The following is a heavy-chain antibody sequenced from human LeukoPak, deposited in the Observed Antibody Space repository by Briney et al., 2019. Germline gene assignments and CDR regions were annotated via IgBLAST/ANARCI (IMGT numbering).Heavy chain of an antibody. Sequence: ASVKVSCKASGYTFTSYAMNWVRQAPGQGLEWMGWINTNTGNPTYAQGFTGRFVFSLDTSVSTAYLQISSLKAEDTAVYYCARDLGVRGVIYYYYMDVWGKGTTVTVSS. CDR1: GYTFTSYA. D-gene: IGHD3-10*01. V-gene: IGHV7-4-1*02. CDR3: ARDLGVRGVIYYYYMDV. J-gene: IGHJ6*03. CDR2: INTNTGNP.